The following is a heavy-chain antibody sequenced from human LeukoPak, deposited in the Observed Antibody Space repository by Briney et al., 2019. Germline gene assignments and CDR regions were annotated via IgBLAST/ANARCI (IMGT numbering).Heavy chain of an antibody. Sequence: PGRSLRLSCAASGFAFSSYAMHWVRQAPGKGLEWVAVISYDRTNKYYADSVKGRFTISRDNSKYTLYLQMNSLRAEDTAVYYCARDPVNYYDSSGSGFCDYWGQGTLVTVSS. V-gene: IGHV3-30-3*01. J-gene: IGHJ4*02. CDR2: ISYDRTNK. CDR3: ARDPVNYYDSSGSGFCDY. D-gene: IGHD3-22*01. CDR1: GFAFSSYA.